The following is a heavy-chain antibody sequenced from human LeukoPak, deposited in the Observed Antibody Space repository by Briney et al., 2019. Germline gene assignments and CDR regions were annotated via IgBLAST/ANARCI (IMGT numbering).Heavy chain of an antibody. J-gene: IGHJ4*02. CDR2: ISSSGSTI. CDR3: ARNDYNFDY. CDR1: GLTFSSYE. V-gene: IGHV3-48*03. Sequence: GGSLSLPCAPAGLTFSSYEMNWVSKSPGKGREWVSYISSSGSTIYYADSVQGRFTISRDNATSSLYLQMSSLRAEDTAVNYCARNDYNFDYWGQGTLVTVSS. D-gene: IGHD3-16*01.